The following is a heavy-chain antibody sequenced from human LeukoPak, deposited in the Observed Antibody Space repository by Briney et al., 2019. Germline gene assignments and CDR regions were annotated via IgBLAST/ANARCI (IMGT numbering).Heavy chain of an antibody. J-gene: IGHJ4*02. CDR1: GFTFNNYG. Sequence: GGSLRLSCAASGFTFNNYGMSWVRQAPGKGLEWVSGISGSGGNTYYADSVKGRFNISRDNSKKTLYLQMNSLRAEDSAIYYYTKDMRILDYFDYWGKGTLVTVSS. CDR2: ISGSGGNT. V-gene: IGHV3-23*01. D-gene: IGHD1-1*01. CDR3: TKDMRILDYFDY.